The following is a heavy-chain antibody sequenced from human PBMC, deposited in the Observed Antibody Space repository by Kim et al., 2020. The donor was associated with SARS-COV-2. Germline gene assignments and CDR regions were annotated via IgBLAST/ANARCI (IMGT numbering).Heavy chain of an antibody. Sequence: ASVKVSCKASGYTFTSYAMHWVRQAPGQRLEWMGWINAGNGNTKYSQKFQGRVTITRDTSASTAYMELSSLRSEDTAVYYCARGDGSWLVPEYFQHWGQGTLVTVSS. CDR3: ARGDGSWLVPEYFQH. D-gene: IGHD6-19*01. CDR1: GYTFTSYA. J-gene: IGHJ1*01. CDR2: INAGNGNT. V-gene: IGHV1-3*01.